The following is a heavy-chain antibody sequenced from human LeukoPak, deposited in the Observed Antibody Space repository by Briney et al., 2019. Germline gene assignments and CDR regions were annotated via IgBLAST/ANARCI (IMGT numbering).Heavy chain of an antibody. CDR2: INHSGST. CDR3: ARDSGAYYMDV. V-gene: IGHV4-34*01. Sequence: SETLSLTCAVYGGSFSGYYWSWSRQPPGKGLEWIGEINHSGSTNYNPSLKSRVTISVDKSKNQFSLKLSSVTAADTAVYYCARDSGAYYMDVWGKGTTVTISS. CDR1: GGSFSGYY. D-gene: IGHD7-27*01. J-gene: IGHJ6*03.